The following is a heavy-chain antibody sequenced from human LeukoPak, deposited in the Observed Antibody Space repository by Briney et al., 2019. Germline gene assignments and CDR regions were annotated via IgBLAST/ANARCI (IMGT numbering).Heavy chain of an antibody. Sequence: PGGSLRLSCAASGFTFSSYAMSWVRQAPGKGLEWVSAISGSGGSTYYADSVKGRFTISRDNSKNTLYLQMNSLRAEDPAVYYCARMIRDYGDSNWFDPWGQGTLVTVSS. CDR3: ARMIRDYGDSNWFDP. CDR1: GFTFSSYA. V-gene: IGHV3-23*01. D-gene: IGHD4-17*01. CDR2: ISGSGGST. J-gene: IGHJ5*02.